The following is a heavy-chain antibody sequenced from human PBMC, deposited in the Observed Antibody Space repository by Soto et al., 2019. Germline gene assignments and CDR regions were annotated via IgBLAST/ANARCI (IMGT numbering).Heavy chain of an antibody. V-gene: IGHV3-23*01. J-gene: IGHJ6*02. CDR3: AKSQGRAPYGMDA. D-gene: IGHD6-13*01. CDR1: GFPFSMFA. CDR2: ISGHVDRT. Sequence: GGSLRFSCAAAGFPFSMFAMIWVRQAPGKGVEWVSSISGHVDRTYYADSVQGRFTISRDNSKKTVYLEMSSLRVEDTAVYCCAKSQGRAPYGMDAWGQGTTVTVSS.